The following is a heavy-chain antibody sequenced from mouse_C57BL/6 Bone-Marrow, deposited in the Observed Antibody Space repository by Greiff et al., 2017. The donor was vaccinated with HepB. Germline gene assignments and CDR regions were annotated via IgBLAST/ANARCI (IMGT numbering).Heavy chain of an antibody. CDR2: IYPRSGNT. CDR1: GYTFTSYG. V-gene: IGHV1-81*01. J-gene: IGHJ2*01. CDR3: ARMGRDSLRDY. D-gene: IGHD3-2*01. Sequence: VNLVESGAELARPGASVKLSCKASGYTFTSYGISWVKQRTGQGLEWIGEIYPRSGNTYYNEKFKGKATLTADKSSSTAYMELRSLTSEDSAVYFCARMGRDSLRDYWGQGTTLTVSS.